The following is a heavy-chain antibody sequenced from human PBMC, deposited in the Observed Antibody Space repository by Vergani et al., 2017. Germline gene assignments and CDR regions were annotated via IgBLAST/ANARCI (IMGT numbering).Heavy chain of an antibody. J-gene: IGHJ4*02. CDR1: GFTFSSYG. V-gene: IGHV3-33*01. D-gene: IGHD6-13*01. Sequence: QVQLVESGGGVVQPGRSLRLSCAASGFTFSSYGMHWVRQAPGKGLEWVAVIWYDGSNKYYADSVKGRFTISRDNSKNTLYLQMNSLRAEDTAVYYCARDYPTIRRGSSWSFDYWGQGTLVTVSS. CDR3: ARDYPTIRRGSSWSFDY. CDR2: IWYDGSNK.